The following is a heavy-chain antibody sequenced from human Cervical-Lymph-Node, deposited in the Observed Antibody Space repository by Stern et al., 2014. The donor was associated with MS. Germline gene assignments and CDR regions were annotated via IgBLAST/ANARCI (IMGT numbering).Heavy chain of an antibody. CDR1: GDSISRNY. CDR2: IYHTGLT. Sequence: QVQLQESGPGLVKPSETLSLTCTVSGDSISRNYWNWIRQSPGKGLEWIGYIYHTGLTNYNPSLKSRVTMSIDTSKNQFSLRLSTVTAADTAVYYCARDGNGDNAFDIWGQGTMVTVSS. J-gene: IGHJ3*02. V-gene: IGHV4-59*01. D-gene: IGHD4-17*01. CDR3: ARDGNGDNAFDI.